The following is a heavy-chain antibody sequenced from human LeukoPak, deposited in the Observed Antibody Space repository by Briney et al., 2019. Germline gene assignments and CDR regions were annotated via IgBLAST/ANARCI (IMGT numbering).Heavy chain of an antibody. CDR2: INPNSGGT. CDR3: ARGWLLDDDAFDI. CDR1: GYTFTSYY. Sequence: GASVKVSCKASGYTFTSYYMHWVRQAPGQGLEWMGWINPNSGGTNYAQKFRGRVTMTRDTSISTAYMELSRLRSDDTAVYYCARGWLLDDDAFDIWGQGTMVTVSS. D-gene: IGHD3-22*01. V-gene: IGHV1-2*02. J-gene: IGHJ3*02.